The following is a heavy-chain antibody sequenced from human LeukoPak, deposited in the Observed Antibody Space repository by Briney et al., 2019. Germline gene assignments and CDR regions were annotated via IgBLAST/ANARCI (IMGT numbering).Heavy chain of an antibody. CDR3: ASPQLGTAAAGSPFDI. CDR2: INPNSGVT. V-gene: IGHV1-2*02. D-gene: IGHD6-13*01. CDR1: GXXFTDYY. Sequence: ASVTVSCKXSGXXFTDYYMHWVRQAPGQGLEWMGWINPNSGVTNYAQTFQGRVTMTRDTSISTAYMELNRLRSDDTAVYYCASPQLGTAAAGSPFDIWGQGTMVTVSS. J-gene: IGHJ3*02.